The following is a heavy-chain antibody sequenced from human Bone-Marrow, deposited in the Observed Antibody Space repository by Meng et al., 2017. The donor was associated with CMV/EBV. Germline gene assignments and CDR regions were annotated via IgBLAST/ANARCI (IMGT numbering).Heavy chain of an antibody. J-gene: IGHJ3*02. CDR1: GFTVSSNY. D-gene: IGHD3-9*01. CDR2: IYSGGST. Sequence: GESLKISCAASGFTVSSNYMSWVRQAPGKGLEWVSVIYSGGSTYYADSVKGRFTISRDNSKNTLYLQMNSLRAEDTAVYYCAIPYYDILTGYYEGAFDIWGQGTTVTVSS. V-gene: IGHV3-66*02. CDR3: AIPYYDILTGYYEGAFDI.